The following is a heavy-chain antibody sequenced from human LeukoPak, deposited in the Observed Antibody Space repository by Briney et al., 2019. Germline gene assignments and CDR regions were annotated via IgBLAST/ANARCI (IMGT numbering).Heavy chain of an antibody. CDR2: IYYSGST. CDR1: GGSICSSSYY. V-gene: IGHV4-39*01. CDR3: ASQIQLWRIDY. J-gene: IGHJ4*02. D-gene: IGHD5-18*01. Sequence: SETLSLTCTVSGGSICSSSYYWGWIRQPPGKGLEWIGSIYYSGSTYYNPSLKSRVTISVDTSKNQFSLKLSSVTAADTAVYYCASQIQLWRIDYWGQGTLVTVSS.